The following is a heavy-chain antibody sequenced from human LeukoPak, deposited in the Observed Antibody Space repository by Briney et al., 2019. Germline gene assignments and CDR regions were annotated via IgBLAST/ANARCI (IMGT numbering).Heavy chain of an antibody. CDR3: ARVSGRLERQSDLDF. J-gene: IGHJ4*02. V-gene: IGHV3-23*01. Sequence: GGSLRLSCAASGFTFSSYAMSWVRQAPGKGLEWVSAISYNGGSTYYADSVKGRSAISRDNAKNSLYLQINSLRAEDTAVYYCARVSGRLERQSDLDFWGQGTLVTVSS. D-gene: IGHD1-1*01. CDR2: ISYNGGST. CDR1: GFTFSSYA.